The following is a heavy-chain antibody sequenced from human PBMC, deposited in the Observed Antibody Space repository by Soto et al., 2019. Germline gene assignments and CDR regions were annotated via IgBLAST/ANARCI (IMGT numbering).Heavy chain of an antibody. CDR1: GYTFTNFG. CDR2: ISAYNGNT. D-gene: IGHD3-16*01. J-gene: IGHJ4*02. V-gene: IGHV1-18*01. CDR3: ARGGTPIYC. Sequence: QVQLVQSGAEVKKPGASVKVSCKASGYTFTNFGISWVRQAPGQGLEWMGWISAYNGNTYYAQNFQGRITINTDTSTSTAYMEQRSLRSDDASVYYCARGGTPIYCWGQGTLVTVSS.